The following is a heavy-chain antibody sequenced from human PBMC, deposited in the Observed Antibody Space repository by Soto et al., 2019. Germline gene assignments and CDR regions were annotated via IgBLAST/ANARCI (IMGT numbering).Heavy chain of an antibody. D-gene: IGHD2-2*01. J-gene: IGHJ3*01. Sequence: GALSLTSAASGFTVSVYAMSWVLRAPGKGQEWVSAISCSGGDTYYAASVQGRFTISRDNSKDTLYLQMSSLRAADTAAYYYARPYCCRSTPCFDAFDFWGPGTIAHVSS. V-gene: IGHV3-23*01. CDR3: ARPYCCRSTPCFDAFDF. CDR1: GFTVSVYA. CDR2: ISCSGGDT.